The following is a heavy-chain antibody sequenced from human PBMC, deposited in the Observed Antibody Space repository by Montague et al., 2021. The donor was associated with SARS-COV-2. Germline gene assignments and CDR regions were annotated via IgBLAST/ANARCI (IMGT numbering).Heavy chain of an antibody. D-gene: IGHD2-2*01. CDR1: GGSISSYY. V-gene: IGHV4-59*08. CDR2: IHYSGST. J-gene: IGHJ3*02. CDR3: ARRALGYCSSTSCETAFDI. Sequence: SETLSLTCTVSGGSISSYYWSWIRQPPGKGLEWIGYIHYSGSTNYNPSLKSRVTISVDTSKNRFSLKLSSVTAADTAVYYCARRALGYCSSTSCETAFDIWGQGTMVTVSS.